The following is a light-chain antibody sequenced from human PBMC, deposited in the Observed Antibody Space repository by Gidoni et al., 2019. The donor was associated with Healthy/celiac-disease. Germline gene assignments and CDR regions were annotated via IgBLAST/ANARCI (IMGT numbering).Light chain of an antibody. CDR3: QQYGSSPGT. CDR1: QSVSSSY. J-gene: IGKJ1*01. CDR2: GAS. Sequence: EIVLTQSPGTLSLSPGERATLSCRASQSVSSSYLAWYQQKPGQAPRLLIYGASSRATGIPDRFSGSGSGTDFTLTISRLEPEDFAVYYCQQYGSSPGTFGQXTKVEIE. V-gene: IGKV3-20*01.